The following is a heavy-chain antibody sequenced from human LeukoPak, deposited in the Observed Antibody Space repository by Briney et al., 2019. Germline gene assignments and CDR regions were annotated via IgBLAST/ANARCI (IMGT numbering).Heavy chain of an antibody. CDR3: ARRRYYDGSGYLE. V-gene: IGHV4-34*01. J-gene: IGHJ1*01. Sequence: SETLSLTCAVYGGSFSGYYWSWIRQPPGKGLEWIGTIYYSGRTYYSPSLKSRVTVSVDPSNNQFSLNLRSVTAADTALYYCARRRYYDGSGYLEWGQGTLLSVSS. CDR1: GGSFSGYY. CDR2: IYYSGRT. D-gene: IGHD3-22*01.